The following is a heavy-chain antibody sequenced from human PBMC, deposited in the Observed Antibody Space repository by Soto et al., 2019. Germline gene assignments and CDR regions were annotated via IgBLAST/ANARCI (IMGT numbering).Heavy chain of an antibody. CDR1: GFTFRSFE. Sequence: PGGSLRLSFVASGFTFRSFEMPWIRQAPGKGRELIAVINPSGRTISYADSVKGRFTISRDNSESSVYLQMSSLRGEDTAMYYCARSSGWDSYNCFDTGGQGTMVTVSA. J-gene: IGHJ5*02. D-gene: IGHD6-19*01. CDR2: INPSGRTI. V-gene: IGHV3-48*03. CDR3: ARSSGWDSYNCFDT.